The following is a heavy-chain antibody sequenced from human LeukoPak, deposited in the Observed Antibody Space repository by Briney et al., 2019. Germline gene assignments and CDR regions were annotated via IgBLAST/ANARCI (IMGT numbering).Heavy chain of an antibody. V-gene: IGHV4-34*01. CDR1: GGSFSDYY. CDR2: INHSGST. CDR3: ARRAFGQLLFDY. D-gene: IGHD2-2*01. J-gene: IGHJ4*02. Sequence: PSETLSLTCAVYGGSFSDYYWSLIRQPPGKGLEWIGEINHSGSTNYNPSLKSRVTISVDTSKNQFSLKLSSVTAADTAVYYCARRAFGQLLFDYWGQGTLVTVSS.